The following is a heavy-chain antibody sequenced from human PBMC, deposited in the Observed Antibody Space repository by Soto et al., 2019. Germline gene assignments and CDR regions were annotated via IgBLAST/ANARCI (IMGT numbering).Heavy chain of an antibody. J-gene: IGHJ6*02. Sequence: EVPLLESGGGLVQPGESLRLSCAASGFTFGNYFMNWVRQAPGKGLGWVSDISSNGGRTHYADSVRGRFTISRDNSRNTLYLQIGSLRAEDTALYYCAKDLPWYGMDVWGQGTTVTVSS. CDR1: GFTFGNYF. CDR2: ISSNGGRT. V-gene: IGHV3-23*01. CDR3: AKDLPWYGMDV.